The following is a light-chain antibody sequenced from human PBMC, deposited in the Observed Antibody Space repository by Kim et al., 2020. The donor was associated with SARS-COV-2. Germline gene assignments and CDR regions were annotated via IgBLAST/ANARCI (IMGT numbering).Light chain of an antibody. CDR3: SSYTSSSTLV. J-gene: IGLJ2*01. CDR1: SSDVGGYNY. CDR2: DVS. Sequence: QSALTQPASGSGSPGQSITISCTGTSSDVGGYNYVSWYQQHPGKAPKLMIYDVSKRPSGVSNRFSGSKSGNTASLTISGLQAEDEADYYCSSYTSSSTLVFGGGTQLTVL. V-gene: IGLV2-14*01.